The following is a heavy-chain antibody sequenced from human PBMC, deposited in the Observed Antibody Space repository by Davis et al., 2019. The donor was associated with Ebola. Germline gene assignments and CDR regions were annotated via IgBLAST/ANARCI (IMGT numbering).Heavy chain of an antibody. J-gene: IGHJ5*02. CDR2: INHSGST. V-gene: IGHV4-34*01. D-gene: IGHD3-10*01. CDR3: ARGRMGYYGSGPFDP. Sequence: SETLSLTCAVYGGSFSGYYWSWIRQPPGKGLEWIGEINHSGSTNYNPSLKSRVTISVDMSKNQFSLKLSSVTAADTAVYYCARGRMGYYGSGPFDPWGQGTLVTVSS. CDR1: GGSFSGYY.